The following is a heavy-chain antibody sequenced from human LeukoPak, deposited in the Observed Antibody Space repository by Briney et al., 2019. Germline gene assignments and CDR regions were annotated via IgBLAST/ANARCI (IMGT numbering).Heavy chain of an antibody. CDR2: ISAYNGNT. CDR3: ARANWNDVPDAFDI. CDR1: GYTFTSYG. J-gene: IGHJ3*02. V-gene: IGHV1-18*04. Sequence: ASVKVSCKASGYTFTSYGISWVRQAPGQGLEWMGWISAYNGNTNYAQKLQGRVTMTTDTSTSTAYMELRSLRSDDTAVYYCARANWNDVPDAFDIWGQGTVVTVSS. D-gene: IGHD1-1*01.